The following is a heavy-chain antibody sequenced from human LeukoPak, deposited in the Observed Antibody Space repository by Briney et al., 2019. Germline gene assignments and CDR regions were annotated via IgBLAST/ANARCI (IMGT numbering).Heavy chain of an antibody. CDR3: AREKHRGGFDY. D-gene: IGHD3-10*01. Sequence: SETLSLTCTVSGGSISSYYWSWIRQPPGKGLEWIGYIYYSGSTYYNPSLKSRVTISVDTSKNQFSLKLSSVTAADTAVYYCAREKHRGGFDYWGQGTLVTVSS. CDR2: IYYSGST. J-gene: IGHJ4*02. CDR1: GGSISSYY. V-gene: IGHV4-59*12.